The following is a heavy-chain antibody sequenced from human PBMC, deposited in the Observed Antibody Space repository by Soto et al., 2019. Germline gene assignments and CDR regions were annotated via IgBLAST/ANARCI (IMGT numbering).Heavy chain of an antibody. Sequence: QLQLQESGPGLVKPSETLSLTCAVSGGSVGSTSYYWGWFRQPLGKGLEWIGSIHFGGTTYYNSSLNSRVTMSVDTFRNQNLLRLTSVTTEDTPVYYCARPFSLGWIWGQGTLVTVSS. V-gene: IGHV4-39*01. CDR3: ARPFSLGWI. J-gene: IGHJ1*01. D-gene: IGHD2-2*01. CDR1: GGSVGSTSYY. CDR2: IHFGGTT.